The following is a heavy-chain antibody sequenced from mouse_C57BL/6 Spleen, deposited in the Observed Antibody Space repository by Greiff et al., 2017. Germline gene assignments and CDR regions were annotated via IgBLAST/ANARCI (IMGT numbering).Heavy chain of an antibody. CDR3: ARRQNWDYFDY. V-gene: IGHV5-9*01. Sequence: VQLVESGGGLVKPGGSLKLSCAASGFTFSSYTMSWVRQTPEKRLEWVATISGGGGNTYYPDSVKGRFTISRDNAKNTLYLQMSSLRSEDTALYYCARRQNWDYFDYWGQGTTLTVSS. J-gene: IGHJ2*01. CDR2: ISGGGGNT. D-gene: IGHD4-1*01. CDR1: GFTFSSYT.